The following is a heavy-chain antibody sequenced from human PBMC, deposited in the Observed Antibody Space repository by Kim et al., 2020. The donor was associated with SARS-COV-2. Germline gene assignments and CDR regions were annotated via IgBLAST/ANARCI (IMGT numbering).Heavy chain of an antibody. V-gene: IGHV4-59*12. Sequence: SETLSLTCTVSGDSINDFYWSWIRQSPGRGLEWLGYLYQTWSTNYNPSLMGRVTMTLDTSKNQVSLKLTSVTAPDTAMYFCARSGRGFDFLTGYSPLDY. CDR3: ARSGRGFDFLTGYSPLDY. J-gene: IGHJ4*01. D-gene: IGHD3-9*01. CDR2: LYQTWST. CDR1: GDSINDFY.